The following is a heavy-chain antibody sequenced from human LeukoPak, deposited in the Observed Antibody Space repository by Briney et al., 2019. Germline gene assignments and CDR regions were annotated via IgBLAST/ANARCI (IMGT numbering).Heavy chain of an antibody. CDR3: AREVSEGFDF. CDR2: FGTRSTSV. CDR1: GFTFSSYS. Sequence: GGSLRLSCAASGFTFSSYSMNWVRQAPGKGLEWVSSFGTRSTSVYHAGSVKGRFAISRDNAKNSLYLQMNSLRAEDTALYYCAREVSEGFDFWGQGTLVTVSS. V-gene: IGHV3-21*01. D-gene: IGHD3-22*01. J-gene: IGHJ4*02.